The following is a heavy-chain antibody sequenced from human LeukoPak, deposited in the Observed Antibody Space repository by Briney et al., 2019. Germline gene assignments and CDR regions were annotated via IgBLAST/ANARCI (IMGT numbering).Heavy chain of an antibody. D-gene: IGHD3-10*01. CDR2: MNPNSGNT. Sequence: GASVKVSCEASGYTFTSYDINWVRQATGQGLEWMGWMNPNSGNTGYAQKFQGRVTMTRNTSISTAYMELSSLRSEDTAVYYCARGLGSGSYYTWNYYYYMDVWGKGTTVTISS. CDR1: GYTFTSYD. CDR3: ARGLGSGSYYTWNYYYYMDV. V-gene: IGHV1-8*01. J-gene: IGHJ6*03.